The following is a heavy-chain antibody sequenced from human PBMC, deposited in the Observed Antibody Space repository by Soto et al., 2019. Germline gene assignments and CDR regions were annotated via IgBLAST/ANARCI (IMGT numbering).Heavy chain of an antibody. CDR2: ISAYNGNT. Sequence: ASVKVSCKASGYTFTSYGISWVRQAPGRGLEWMGWISAYNGNTNYAQKLQGRVTMTTDTSTSTAYMELRSLRSDDTAVYYCARDWESIAAAPVDYFDYWGQGTLVTVSS. CDR3: ARDWESIAAAPVDYFDY. J-gene: IGHJ4*02. CDR1: GYTFTSYG. D-gene: IGHD6-13*01. V-gene: IGHV1-18*01.